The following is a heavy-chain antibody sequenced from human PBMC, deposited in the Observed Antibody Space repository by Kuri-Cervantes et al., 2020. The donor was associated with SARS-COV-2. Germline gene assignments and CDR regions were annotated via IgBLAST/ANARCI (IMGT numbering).Heavy chain of an antibody. CDR3: AGDRAAAGVYYSDY. Sequence: GGSLRLSCAASGFSFSNYAMHWVRQAPGKGLEWVAVISYDGSNKYYADPVKGRFTISRDNSKSTLYLKMNSLRAEDTAVYYCAGDRAAAGVYYSDYWGQGTLVTVSS. CDR1: GFSFSNYA. D-gene: IGHD6-13*01. J-gene: IGHJ4*02. V-gene: IGHV3-30-3*01. CDR2: ISYDGSNK.